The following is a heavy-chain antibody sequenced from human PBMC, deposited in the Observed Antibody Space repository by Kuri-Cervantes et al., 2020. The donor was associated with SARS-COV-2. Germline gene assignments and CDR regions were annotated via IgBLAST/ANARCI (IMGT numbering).Heavy chain of an antibody. V-gene: IGHV4-59*12. CDR3: ARVSGYCSSTSCRSYGYYYYYGMDV. CDR1: GGSFSSYY. Sequence: ESLKISCAVYGGSFSSYYWSWIRQPPGKGLEWIGYIYYSGSTNYNPSLKSRVTISVDTSKNQFSLKLSSVTAADTAVYYCARVSGYCSSTSCRSYGYYYYYGMDVWGQGTTVTVSS. D-gene: IGHD2-2*01. CDR2: IYYSGST. J-gene: IGHJ6*02.